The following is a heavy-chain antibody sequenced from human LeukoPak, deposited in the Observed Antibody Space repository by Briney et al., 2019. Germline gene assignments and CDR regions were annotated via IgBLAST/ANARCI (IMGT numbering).Heavy chain of an antibody. CDR3: AKDGVILAPGVYWYMDV. CDR2: IRNDGAKT. Sequence: PGGSLRLSCAASGFTFSSYSMNWVRQAPGKGLEWVAFIRNDGAKTYYADSAKGRFTISRDNSRNTLYLQMNSLTAEDTAVFYCAKDGVILAPGVYWYMDVWGRGTTVTVSS. V-gene: IGHV3-30*02. CDR1: GFTFSSYS. J-gene: IGHJ6*03. D-gene: IGHD3-16*02.